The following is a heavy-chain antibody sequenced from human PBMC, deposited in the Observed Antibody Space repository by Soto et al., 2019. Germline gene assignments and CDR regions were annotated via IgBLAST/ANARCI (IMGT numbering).Heavy chain of an antibody. D-gene: IGHD3-3*01. CDR2: IRNDGGSM. Sequence: EVYLVQSGGGWVQPGRSLRLSCAASGYTFSSSPISWVRQVPGKGLEWISAIRNDGGSMYYVESVKGGFIISRDNSKITSTLRMQYLSVQYTATYYCVRDRYTMSDLRSALSSDWRQGAQVIVSS. J-gene: IGHJ4*02. CDR1: GYTFSSSP. CDR3: VRDRYTMSDLRSALSSD. V-gene: IGHV3-23*04.